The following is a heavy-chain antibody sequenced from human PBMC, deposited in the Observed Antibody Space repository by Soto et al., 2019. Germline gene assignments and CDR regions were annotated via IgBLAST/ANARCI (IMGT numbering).Heavy chain of an antibody. J-gene: IGHJ6*02. D-gene: IGHD6-13*01. CDR2: INHSGST. Sequence: PSETLSLTCAVYGGSFSGYYWSWIRQPPGKGLEWIGEINHSGSTNYNPSLKSRVTISVDTSKNQFSLKLSSVTAADTAVYYCARVDSSSRYYYYGMDVWGQGTTVT. CDR3: ARVDSSSRYYYYGMDV. CDR1: GGSFSGYY. V-gene: IGHV4-34*01.